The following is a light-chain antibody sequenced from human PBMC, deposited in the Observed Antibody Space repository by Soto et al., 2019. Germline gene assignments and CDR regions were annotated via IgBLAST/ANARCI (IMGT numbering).Light chain of an antibody. CDR1: SSNIGRNT. V-gene: IGLV1-44*01. CDR3: AAWDDTSSFV. J-gene: IGLJ1*01. CDR2: TND. Sequence: QSALTQPPSASGTPGKRVIISCSGGSSNIGRNTVNWYQHLPGTAPRLLIYTNDQRPSGVPDRFSGSKSGTSASLAISGLQSEDEADYYCAAWDDTSSFVSGXGTMVTV.